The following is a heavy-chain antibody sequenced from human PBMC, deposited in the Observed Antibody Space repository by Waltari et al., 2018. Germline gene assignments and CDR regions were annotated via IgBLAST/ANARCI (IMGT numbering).Heavy chain of an antibody. Sequence: GGSSQIGSTYYNLSLKSRVTVSVDTSKKEFSLKLSSVTAADTAVYYCARDYGDYISSDAFDIWGQGTMVTVSS. J-gene: IGHJ3*02. CDR3: ARDYGDYISSDAFDI. D-gene: IGHD4-17*01. CDR2: SSQIGST. V-gene: IGHV4-38-2*02.